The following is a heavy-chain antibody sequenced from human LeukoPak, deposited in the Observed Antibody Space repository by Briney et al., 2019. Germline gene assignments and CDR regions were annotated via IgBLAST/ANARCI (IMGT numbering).Heavy chain of an antibody. CDR1: GFTFSNSA. CDR3: ARDPLRYLRVGHYDY. J-gene: IGHJ4*02. CDR2: IDYDSSHI. D-gene: IGHD3-9*01. Sequence: GGSLRLSCAATGFTFSNSAMNWVRQVPGKGLEWVSSIDYDSSHIYYAASVRGRFTISRDNARNSVYLQMNSLRVEDTAVYYCARDPLRYLRVGHYDYWGQGTLVAVSS. V-gene: IGHV3-21*01.